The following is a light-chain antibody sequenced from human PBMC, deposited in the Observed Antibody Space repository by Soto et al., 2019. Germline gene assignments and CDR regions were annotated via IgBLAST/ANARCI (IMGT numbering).Light chain of an antibody. Sequence: QSVLTQPASVSGSPGQSMTISCTGTSSDVGGYEYVSWYQQHPGKAPKLMIYEVRDRPSGVSSRFSGSKSGNTASLTISGLQAEDEADYYCSSYRGGSTYVFGTGTKVTVL. V-gene: IGLV2-14*01. J-gene: IGLJ1*01. CDR3: SSYRGGSTYV. CDR2: EVR. CDR1: SSDVGGYEY.